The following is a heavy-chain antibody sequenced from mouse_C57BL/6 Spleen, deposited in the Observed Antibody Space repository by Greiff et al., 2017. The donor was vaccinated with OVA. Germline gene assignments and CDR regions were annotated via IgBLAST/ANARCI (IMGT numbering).Heavy chain of an antibody. J-gene: IGHJ3*01. CDR3: ARDDYGSSYGFAY. CDR1: GYSITSGYY. Sequence: EVQLVESGPGLVKPSQSLSLTCSVTGYSITSGYYWNWIRQFPGNKLEWMGYISYDGSNNYNPSLKNRISITRDTSKNQFFLKLNSVTTEDTATYYCARDDYGSSYGFAYWGQGTLVTVSA. CDR2: ISYDGSN. V-gene: IGHV3-6*01. D-gene: IGHD1-1*01.